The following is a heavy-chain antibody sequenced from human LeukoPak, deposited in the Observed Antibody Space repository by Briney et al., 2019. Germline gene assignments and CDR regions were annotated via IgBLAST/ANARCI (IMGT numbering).Heavy chain of an antibody. J-gene: IGHJ3*02. D-gene: IGHD4-11*01. CDR3: ARVVLHDAFDI. V-gene: IGHV3-33*01. CDR2: IWYDGSNK. Sequence: GGSLRLSCAASGFAFSSYGMHWVRQAPGKGLEWVALIWYDGSNKYYADSVKGRFTISRDSSKNTLYLEMSSLRAEDTAVYYCARVVLHDAFDIWGQGTMVTVSS. CDR1: GFAFSSYG.